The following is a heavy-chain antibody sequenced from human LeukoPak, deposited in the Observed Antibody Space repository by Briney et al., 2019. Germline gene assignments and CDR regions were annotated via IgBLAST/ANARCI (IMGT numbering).Heavy chain of an antibody. Sequence: PSETLSLTCTVSGGSISSSSYYWGWIRQPPGKGLEWIGSIYYSGSTYYNPSLKSRVTISVDTSKNQFSLKLSSVTAADTAVYYCARPLVTKRMDAFDIWGQGTMVTVSS. J-gene: IGHJ3*02. CDR1: GGSISSSSYY. D-gene: IGHD2-21*02. CDR2: IYYSGST. CDR3: ARPLVTKRMDAFDI. V-gene: IGHV4-39*01.